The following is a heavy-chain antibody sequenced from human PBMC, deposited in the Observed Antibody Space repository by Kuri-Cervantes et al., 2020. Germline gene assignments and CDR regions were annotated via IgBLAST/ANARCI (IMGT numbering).Heavy chain of an antibody. J-gene: IGHJ4*02. D-gene: IGHD6-19*01. V-gene: IGHV3-72*01. CDR1: GFTFSDHY. CDR3: ARRTVPLFPSSGWYYFDY. Sequence: GESLKISCAASGFTFSDHYMDWVRQAPGKGLEWVGRVRNKANSYTTEYAASVKGRFTISRGNSKNTLYLQMNSLRAEDTAVYYCARRTVPLFPSSGWYYFDYWGQGTLVTVSS. CDR2: VRNKANSYTT.